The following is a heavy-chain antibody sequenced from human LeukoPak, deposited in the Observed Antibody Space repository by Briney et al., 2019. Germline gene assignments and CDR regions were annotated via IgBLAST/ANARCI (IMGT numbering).Heavy chain of an antibody. CDR1: GYTFTGYY. CDR3: ATEYVGAHYYDH. Sequence: ASVKVSCKAFGYTFTGYYMHWVRQAPGQGLEWMGIITSSGTTTICAQKFQGRVTMTRDTSTSTVYMDLSSLRSEDTAVYYCATEYVGAHYYDHWGQGTLVTVSS. J-gene: IGHJ4*02. CDR2: ITSSGTTT. V-gene: IGHV1-46*01. D-gene: IGHD3-16*01.